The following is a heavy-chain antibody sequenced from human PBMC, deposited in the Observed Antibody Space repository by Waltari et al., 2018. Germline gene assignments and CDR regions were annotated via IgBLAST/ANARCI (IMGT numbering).Heavy chain of an antibody. CDR3: ATYIGTSVGTAAFDV. CDR2: MSYDGAT. CDR1: GGSLSTPRHY. Sequence: QLQLQESGPGLVKPADTTALSCSFSGGSLSTPRHYGGWIRQPPGQGLEWIGTMSYDGATYTSPSLESRVALSRDTSKNQLSLTLASVTVADTAVYHCATYIGTSVGTAAFDVWGQGTMVTVSS. V-gene: IGHV4-39*05. D-gene: IGHD1-26*01. J-gene: IGHJ3*01.